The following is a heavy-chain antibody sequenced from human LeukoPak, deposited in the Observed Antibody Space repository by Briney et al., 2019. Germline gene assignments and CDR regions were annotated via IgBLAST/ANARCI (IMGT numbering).Heavy chain of an antibody. J-gene: IGHJ5*02. CDR3: ARAKVVVVPAAMGPRNWFDP. CDR2: INPSGGST. V-gene: IGHV1-46*01. D-gene: IGHD2-2*01. CDR1: GYTFTSYY. Sequence: APVKVSCKASGYTFTSYYMHWVRQAPGQGLEWMGIINPSGGSTSYAQKFQGRVTMTRDTSTSTVYMELSSLRSEDTAVYYCARAKVVVVPAAMGPRNWFDPWGQGTLVTVSS.